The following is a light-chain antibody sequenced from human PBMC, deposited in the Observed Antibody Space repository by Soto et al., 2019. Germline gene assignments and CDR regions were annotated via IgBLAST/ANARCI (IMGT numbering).Light chain of an antibody. CDR2: GAS. V-gene: IGKV3-15*01. J-gene: IGKJ5*01. Sequence: EIVLTQSPATLSLSPGERATLSCRASQSVSSYLAWYQQKPGQAPRLLIYGASTRATGIPARFSGSGSGTEFTLTISSLQPDDFATFYCQQYNNWPPITFGQGTRLE. CDR1: QSVSSY. CDR3: QQYNNWPPIT.